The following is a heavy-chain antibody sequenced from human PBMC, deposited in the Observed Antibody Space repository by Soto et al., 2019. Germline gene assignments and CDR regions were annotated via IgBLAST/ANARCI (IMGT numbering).Heavy chain of an antibody. CDR1: GFTFSSYA. CDR2: ISGSGGST. D-gene: IGHD3-10*01. J-gene: IGHJ4*02. CDR3: AKAKMMDTMVDY. Sequence: GGSLILSCAASGFTFSSYAMSWVRQAPGKGLEWVSAISGSGGSTYYADSVKGRFTISRDNSKNTLYLQMNSLRAEDTAVYYCAKAKMMDTMVDYWGQGTLVTVSS. V-gene: IGHV3-23*01.